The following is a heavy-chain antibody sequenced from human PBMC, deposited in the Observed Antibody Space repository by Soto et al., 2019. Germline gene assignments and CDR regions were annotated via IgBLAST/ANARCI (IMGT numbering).Heavy chain of an antibody. V-gene: IGHV3-74*01. CDR2: INSDGSVS. Sequence: EVQLVESGGGLVQPGGSLRLSCAASGFTFGNYWMYWVRQAPGKGLVWVSRINSDGSVSSYADSVKGRLTISRDNVKNTLNPQMDSLRVEDTAVYYCARGDCVGGTCDSLAGSFYYYMDVWGKGTTVTVFS. J-gene: IGHJ6*03. CDR1: GFTFGNYW. D-gene: IGHD2-15*01. CDR3: ARGDCVGGTCDSLAGSFYYYMDV.